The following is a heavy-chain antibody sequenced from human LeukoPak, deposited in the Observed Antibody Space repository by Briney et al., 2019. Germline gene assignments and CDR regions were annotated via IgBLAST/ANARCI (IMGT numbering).Heavy chain of an antibody. D-gene: IGHD4-17*01. Sequence: GASVKGSCKASGYTFSDFYMHWVRQAPGQGLEWVGWINPKSGYTNYAQKFQGRVTMTRDTSISTAYMELSSLRSDDTAMYYCARVEDGDYSGGYFDYWGQGTLVTVSS. CDR1: GYTFSDFY. CDR2: INPKSGYT. V-gene: IGHV1-2*02. CDR3: ARVEDGDYSGGYFDY. J-gene: IGHJ4*02.